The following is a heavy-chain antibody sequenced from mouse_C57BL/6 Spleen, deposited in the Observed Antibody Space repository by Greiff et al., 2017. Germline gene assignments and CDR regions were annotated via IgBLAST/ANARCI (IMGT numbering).Heavy chain of an antibody. CDR1: GYTFTSYW. CDR3: ARKAYSNYDAMDY. D-gene: IGHD2-5*01. V-gene: IGHV1-64*01. CDR2: IHPNSGST. J-gene: IGHJ4*01. Sequence: QVQLKQSGAELVKPGASVKLSCKASGYTFTSYWMHWVKQRPGQGLEWIGMIHPNSGSTNYNEKFKSKATLTVDKSSSTAYMQLSSLTSEDSAVYYCARKAYSNYDAMDYWGQGTSVTVSS.